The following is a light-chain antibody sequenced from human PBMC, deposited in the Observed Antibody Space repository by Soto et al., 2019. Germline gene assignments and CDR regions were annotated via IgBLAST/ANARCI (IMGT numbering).Light chain of an antibody. CDR1: QSISSN. Sequence: EIVMTQSPATLSVSPGERFTLSCMASQSISSNLAWYQQKPGQAPRLLIDDASTRAAGITARFNGGGSGTEFTLTISSLQSEDFALYYCQQFHNWPLSFGEGTKVDIK. J-gene: IGKJ4*01. V-gene: IGKV3-15*01. CDR2: DAS. CDR3: QQFHNWPLS.